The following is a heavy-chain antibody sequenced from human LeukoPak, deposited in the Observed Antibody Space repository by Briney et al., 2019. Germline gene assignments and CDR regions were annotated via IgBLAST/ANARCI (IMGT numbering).Heavy chain of an antibody. CDR2: ISGSGGST. V-gene: IGHV3-23*01. CDR3: AKGANYCSSTSCYPWNYYYYYMDV. D-gene: IGHD2-2*01. Sequence: PGGSLRLSCAASGFTFSSYAMSWVRQAPGKGLEWVSAISGSGGSTYYADSVKGRFTISRDNSKNTLYLQMNSLRAEDTAVYYCAKGANYCSSTSCYPWNYYYYYMDVWGKGTTVTISS. CDR1: GFTFSSYA. J-gene: IGHJ6*03.